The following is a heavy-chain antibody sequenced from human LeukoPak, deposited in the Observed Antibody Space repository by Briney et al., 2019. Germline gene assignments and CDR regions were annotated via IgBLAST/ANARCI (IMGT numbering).Heavy chain of an antibody. CDR1: GYTFTGYY. CDR3: ARDREHSYVDV. J-gene: IGHJ6*02. V-gene: IGHV1-2*02. D-gene: IGHD1/OR15-1a*01. Sequence: ASVKVSCKASGYTFTGYYIHWVRQAPGQGLERMGWINPSSGVTHFAVNFQGRVTVTRDTSISTAYMELSSLRSDDTAVYFCARDREHSYVDVWGQGTTVTVSS. CDR2: INPSSGVT.